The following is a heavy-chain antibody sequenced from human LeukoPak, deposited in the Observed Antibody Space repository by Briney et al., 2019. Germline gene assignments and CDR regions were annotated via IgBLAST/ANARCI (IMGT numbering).Heavy chain of an antibody. J-gene: IGHJ6*02. Sequence: ASVKVSCKASEYTFTGYYMHWVRQAPGQGLEWMGWINPNSGGTNYAQKFQGRVTMTRDTSISTAYMELSRLRSDDTAVYYCARDYPIVVVPAAINYYGMDVWGQGTTVTVSS. V-gene: IGHV1-2*02. CDR2: INPNSGGT. D-gene: IGHD2-2*02. CDR1: EYTFTGYY. CDR3: ARDYPIVVVPAAINYYGMDV.